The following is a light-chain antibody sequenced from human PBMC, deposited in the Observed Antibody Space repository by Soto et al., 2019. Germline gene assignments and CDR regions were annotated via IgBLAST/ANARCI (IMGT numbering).Light chain of an antibody. CDR3: AAWDDSLSAVV. CDR1: SSNIGSNY. J-gene: IGLJ2*01. Sequence: QSVLTQPPSASGTPGQRVTISCSGSSSNIGSNYVYWYQQLPGTAPKLLIYRNNQRPSGVPDRFSGSKSGTSASLAISGLRCEDEADYYCAAWDDSLSAVVFGGGTKLTVL. V-gene: IGLV1-47*01. CDR2: RNN.